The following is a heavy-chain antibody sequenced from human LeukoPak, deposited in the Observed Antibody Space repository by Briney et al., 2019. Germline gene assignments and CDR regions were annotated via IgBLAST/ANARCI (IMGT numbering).Heavy chain of an antibody. CDR3: ARLAAAAGDFDS. V-gene: IGHV6-1*01. Sequence: PSQTLSLTCAISGDSVSSKSAAWNWIRQSPSRGLEWLGRTYYRSKWYNEYAVSVRGRITINPDTSKNQFSLQLNSVTPEDTAVYYCARLAAAAGDFDSWGQGILVTVSS. J-gene: IGHJ4*02. D-gene: IGHD6-13*01. CDR2: TYYRSKWYN. CDR1: GDSVSSKSAA.